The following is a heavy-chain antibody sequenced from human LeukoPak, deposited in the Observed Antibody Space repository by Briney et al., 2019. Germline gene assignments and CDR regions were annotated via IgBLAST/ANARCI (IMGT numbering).Heavy chain of an antibody. CDR2: INHSGST. CDR1: GGSFSGYY. CDR3: ARGPNYYDSSGHGSDY. Sequence: PSETLSLTCAVYGGSFSGYYWSWFRQPPGKGLEWIGEINHSGSTNYNPSLKSRVTISVDTSKNQFSLKLSSVTAADTAVYYCARGPNYYDSSGHGSDYWGQGTLVTVSS. D-gene: IGHD3-22*01. V-gene: IGHV4-34*01. J-gene: IGHJ4*02.